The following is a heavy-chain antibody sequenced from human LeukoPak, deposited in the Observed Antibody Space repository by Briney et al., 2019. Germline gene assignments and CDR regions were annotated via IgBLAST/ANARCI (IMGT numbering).Heavy chain of an antibody. CDR1: GYTFTSYY. Sequence: ASVKVSCKASGYTFTSYYMHWVRQAPGQGLEWMGIINPSGGSTSYAQKFQGRVTMTRDTSTSTVYMELSSLRSEDTAVYYCARDNARRDSSGYPHYWGQGTRVTVSS. J-gene: IGHJ4*02. CDR2: INPSGGST. CDR3: ARDNARRDSSGYPHY. D-gene: IGHD3-22*01. V-gene: IGHV1-46*01.